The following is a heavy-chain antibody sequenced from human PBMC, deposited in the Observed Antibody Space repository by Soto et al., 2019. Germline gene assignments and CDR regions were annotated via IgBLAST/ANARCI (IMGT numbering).Heavy chain of an antibody. V-gene: IGHV4-34*01. CDR3: ARGVSIRWGVLMVYGIPHYYYYMDV. Sequence: SETLSLTCAVYGGSFSGYYWSWIRQPPGKGLEWIGEINHSGSTNYNPSLKSRVTISVDTSKNQFSLKLSSVTAADTAVYYCARGVSIRWGVLMVYGIPHYYYYMDVWGKGTTVTVSS. CDR2: INHSGST. D-gene: IGHD2-8*01. CDR1: GGSFSGYY. J-gene: IGHJ6*03.